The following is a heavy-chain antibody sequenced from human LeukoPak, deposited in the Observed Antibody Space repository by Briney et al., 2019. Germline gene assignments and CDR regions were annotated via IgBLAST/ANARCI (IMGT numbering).Heavy chain of an antibody. J-gene: IGHJ6*03. Sequence: PSETLSLTCAVYGGPFSGYYWSWIRQPPGKGLEWIGEINHSGSTNYNPSLKSRVTISVDTSKNQFSLKLSSVTAADTAVYYCARVIVYCSGGSCYRLGSRYYYYMDVWGEGTTVTVSS. CDR3: ARVIVYCSGGSCYRLGSRYYYYMDV. D-gene: IGHD2-15*01. V-gene: IGHV4-34*01. CDR2: INHSGST. CDR1: GGPFSGYY.